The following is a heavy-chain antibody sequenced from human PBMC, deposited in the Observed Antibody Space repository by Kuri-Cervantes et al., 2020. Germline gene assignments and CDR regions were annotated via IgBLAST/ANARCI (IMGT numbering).Heavy chain of an antibody. Sequence: GESLKISCAASGFTFSDYYMSWIRQAPGKGLEYISGSSGSTMYYADSVKGRFTISRDNAKNSLYLQMNSLRAEDTAVYYCARDRTPFGDYTNAFDIWGQGTMVTVSS. D-gene: IGHD4-17*01. CDR3: ARDRTPFGDYTNAFDI. CDR2: GSSGSTM. V-gene: IGHV3-11*01. J-gene: IGHJ3*02. CDR1: GFTFSDYY.